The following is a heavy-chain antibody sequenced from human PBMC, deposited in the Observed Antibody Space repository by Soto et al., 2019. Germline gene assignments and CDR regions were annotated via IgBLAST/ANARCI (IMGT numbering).Heavy chain of an antibody. J-gene: IGHJ4*02. CDR3: ARGNPVPLDY. CDR2: IYHSGST. CDR1: GGSISSGGYY. V-gene: IGHV4-30-2*01. D-gene: IGHD1-1*01. Sequence: PSETLSLTCTVSGGSISSGGYYWSWIRQPPGKGLEWIGYIYHSGSTYYNPSLKSRVTISVDRSKNQFSLKLSSVTAADTAVYYCARGNPVPLDYWGQGTLVTVSS.